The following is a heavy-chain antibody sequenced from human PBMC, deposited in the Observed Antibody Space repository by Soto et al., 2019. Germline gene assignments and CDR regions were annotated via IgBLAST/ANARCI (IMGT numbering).Heavy chain of an antibody. D-gene: IGHD6-6*01. J-gene: IGHJ6*02. V-gene: IGHV3-23*01. CDR3: AQVRAARHYYYYGMAV. Sequence: PGGSLRLSCAASGFTFSSYAMSWVRQAPGKGLEWVSAISGSGGSTYYADSVKGRFTISRDNSKNTLYLQMNSLRAEDTAVYYCAQVRAARHYYYYGMAVWGQGTTVTVSS. CDR1: GFTFSSYA. CDR2: ISGSGGST.